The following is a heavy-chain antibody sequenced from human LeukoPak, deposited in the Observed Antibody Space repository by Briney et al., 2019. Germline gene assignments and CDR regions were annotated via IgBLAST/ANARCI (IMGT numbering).Heavy chain of an antibody. J-gene: IGHJ5*02. CDR1: GVSISNYY. CDR2: IYYSGST. Sequence: SETLSLTCTVSGVSISNYYWSWIRQPPGKGLEWIGYIYYSGSTNYNPSLKSRVTTSVDTSKNQFSLKLNSVTAADTAVYYCARPHRAGWFDPWGQGILVTVSS. CDR3: ARPHRAGWFDP. D-gene: IGHD6-13*01. V-gene: IGHV4-59*08.